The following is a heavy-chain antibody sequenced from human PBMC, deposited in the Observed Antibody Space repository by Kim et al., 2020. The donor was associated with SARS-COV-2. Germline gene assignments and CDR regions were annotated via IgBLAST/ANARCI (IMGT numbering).Heavy chain of an antibody. Sequence: YAQEFQGRVTITRDTSANTVYVEVNSRRSEDTAIYYCVKEASRLKDFDFWGQGTLVIVSS. J-gene: IGHJ4*02. CDR3: VKEASRLKDFDF. V-gene: IGHV1-46*01.